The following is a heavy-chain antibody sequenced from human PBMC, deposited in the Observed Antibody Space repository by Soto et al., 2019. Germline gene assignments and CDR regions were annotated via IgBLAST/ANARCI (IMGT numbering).Heavy chain of an antibody. Sequence: QIQLVQSGTEVKRSGASVKVSCKTSGYSFTTYGLSWVRQAPGRGLEWVGWISGYNANTNYAQKFQGTVILTTDTPTNTGYMKIKSLSADDTAVYYCVRDTYYYHSIGPAPFEYWGQGTQVTVSS. D-gene: IGHD3-22*01. CDR3: VRDTYYYHSIGPAPFEY. V-gene: IGHV1-18*01. J-gene: IGHJ4*02. CDR1: GYSFTTYG. CDR2: ISGYNANT.